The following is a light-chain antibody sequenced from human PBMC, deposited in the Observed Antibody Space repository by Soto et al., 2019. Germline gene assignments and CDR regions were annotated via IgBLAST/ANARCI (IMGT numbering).Light chain of an antibody. V-gene: IGLV7-46*01. CDR2: DTA. Sequence: QAVVTQEPSLTVSPGGTVTLTCGSSTGAVTSGHYPYWFQQKPGQAPRTLIYDTANKHSWTPARFSGSLLGGKAALTLSGAQPDDEAHYYCLLFYSGGGGRVFGGGTQLTVL. J-gene: IGLJ3*02. CDR1: TGAVTSGHY. CDR3: LLFYSGGGGRV.